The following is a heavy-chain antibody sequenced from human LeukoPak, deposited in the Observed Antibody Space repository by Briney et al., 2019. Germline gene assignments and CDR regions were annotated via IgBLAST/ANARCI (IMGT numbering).Heavy chain of an antibody. CDR3: AGGWSYYGSGSYYIDPHFDY. CDR2: INPNSGGT. CDR1: GYTFTGYY. D-gene: IGHD3-10*01. V-gene: IGHV1-2*02. J-gene: IGHJ4*02. Sequence: ASVKVSCKASGYTFTGYYMHRVRQAPGQGLEWMGWINPNSGGTNYAQKFQGRVTMTRDTSISTAYMELSRLRSDDTAVYYCAGGWSYYGSGSYYIDPHFDYWGQGTLVTVSS.